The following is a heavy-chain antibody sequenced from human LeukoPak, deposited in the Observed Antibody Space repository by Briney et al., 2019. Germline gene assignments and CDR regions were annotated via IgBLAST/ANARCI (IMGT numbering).Heavy chain of an antibody. CDR2: IYYSGST. J-gene: IGHJ4*02. V-gene: IGHV4-59*08. D-gene: IGHD3-10*01. CDR3: ARGECGWGDFDY. Sequence: PSETLSLTCTVSGGSISSYYWSWIRQPPGKGLEWIGYIYYSGSTNYNPSLKSRVTISEDTSKNQFSLKLSSVTAADTAVYYCARGECGWGDFDYWGQGTLVTVSS. CDR1: GGSISSYY.